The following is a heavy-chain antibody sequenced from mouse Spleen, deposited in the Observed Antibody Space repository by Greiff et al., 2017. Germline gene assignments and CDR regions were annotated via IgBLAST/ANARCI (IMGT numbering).Heavy chain of an antibody. D-gene: IGHD2-5*01. CDR1: GYTFTNYW. J-gene: IGHJ4*01. CDR2: IYPGGGYT. Sequence: VQGVESGAELVRPGTSVKMSCKASGYTFTNYWIGWAKQRPGHGLEWIGDIYPGGGYTNYNEKFKGKATLTADKSSSTAYMQFSSLTSEDSAIYYCARKTYYSNYGYAMDYWGQGTSVTVSS. CDR3: ARKTYYSNYGYAMDY. V-gene: IGHV1-63*01.